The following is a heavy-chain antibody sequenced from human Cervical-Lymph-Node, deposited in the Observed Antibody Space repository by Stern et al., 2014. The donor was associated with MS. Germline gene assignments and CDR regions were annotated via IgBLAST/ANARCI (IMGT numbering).Heavy chain of an antibody. CDR2: IIPIIATT. J-gene: IGHJ4*02. V-gene: IGHV1-69*01. D-gene: IGHD1-26*01. CDR3: AREGIPGAGGAIDN. CDR1: GGTFSSYT. Sequence: QVQLVQSGAEVKKPGSSVKVSCNVSGGTFSSYTLNWVRQAPGQGLEWMGGIIPIIATTNYPQRFQGKVTITADGSTSTTDVEVSSLTSEDTAGYYSAREGIPGAGGAIDNWGQGTLVIVSS.